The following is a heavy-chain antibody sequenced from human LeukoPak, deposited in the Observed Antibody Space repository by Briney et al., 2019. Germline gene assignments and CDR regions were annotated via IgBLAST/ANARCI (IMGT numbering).Heavy chain of an antibody. J-gene: IGHJ4*02. CDR2: IYYSGST. CDR3: ARVLVGATAYRFDY. Sequence: SETLSLTCTVSGGSISSYYWSWIRQPPGKGLEWIGYIYYSGSTNYNPSLKSRVTISVDTSKNQFSLKLSSVTAADTAVYYCARVLVGATAYRFDYWGQGTLVTVSS. CDR1: GGSISSYY. D-gene: IGHD1-26*01. V-gene: IGHV4-59*01.